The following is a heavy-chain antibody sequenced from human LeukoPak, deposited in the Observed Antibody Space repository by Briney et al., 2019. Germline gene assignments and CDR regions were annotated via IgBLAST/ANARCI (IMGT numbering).Heavy chain of an antibody. CDR3: TTDPHDYGLRGGYFDY. Sequence: GGSLRLSCAASGLTFSSYAMIWVRQAPGKGLEWVGRIKSKTDGGTTDYAAPVKGRFTISRDDSKNTLYLQMNSLKTEDTAVYYCTTDPHDYGLRGGYFDYWGQGTLVTVSS. V-gene: IGHV3-15*01. CDR1: GLTFSSYA. J-gene: IGHJ4*02. D-gene: IGHD4-17*01. CDR2: IKSKTDGGTT.